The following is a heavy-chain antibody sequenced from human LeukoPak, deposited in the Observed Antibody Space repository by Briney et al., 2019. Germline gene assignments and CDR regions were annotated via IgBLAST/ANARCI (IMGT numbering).Heavy chain of an antibody. V-gene: IGHV3-23*01. J-gene: IGHJ4*02. CDR2: ISGSGGST. Sequence: GGSLRLSCAASGFTFSSYAMSWVRQAPGKGLEWVSAISGSGGSTYYADSVQGRFTISRDNSKNTLYLQMNSLRPEDTAVYYCAKDPAGSGTHDRYFDYWGQGTLVTVSS. CDR1: GFTFSSYA. D-gene: IGHD3-10*01. CDR3: AKDPAGSGTHDRYFDY.